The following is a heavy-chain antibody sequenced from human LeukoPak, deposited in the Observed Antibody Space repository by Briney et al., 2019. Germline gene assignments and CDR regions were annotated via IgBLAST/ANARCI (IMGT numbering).Heavy chain of an antibody. CDR2: IIPILGIA. J-gene: IGHJ4*02. D-gene: IGHD6-13*01. CDR3: ARALYSSSWYYFDY. CDR1: GGIFSSYA. Sequence: SVKVSCKASGGIFSSYAISWVRQAPGQGLEWMGRIIPILGIANYAQKFQGRVTITADKSTSTAYMELSSLRSEDTAVYYCARALYSSSWYYFDYWGQGTLVTVSS. V-gene: IGHV1-69*04.